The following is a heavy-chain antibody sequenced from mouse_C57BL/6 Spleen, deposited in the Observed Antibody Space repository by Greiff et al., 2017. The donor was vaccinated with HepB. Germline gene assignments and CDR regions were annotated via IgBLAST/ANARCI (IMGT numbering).Heavy chain of an antibody. Sequence: EVQRVESGGGLVQPGGSLKLSCAASGFTFSDYYMYWVRQTPEKRLEWVAYISNGGGSTYYPDTVKGRFTISRDNAKNTLYLQMSRLKSEDTAMYYCASLLYYGSSSLYAMDDWGQGTSVTVSS. CDR2: ISNGGGST. J-gene: IGHJ4*01. D-gene: IGHD1-1*01. V-gene: IGHV5-12*01. CDR1: GFTFSDYY. CDR3: ASLLYYGSSSLYAMDD.